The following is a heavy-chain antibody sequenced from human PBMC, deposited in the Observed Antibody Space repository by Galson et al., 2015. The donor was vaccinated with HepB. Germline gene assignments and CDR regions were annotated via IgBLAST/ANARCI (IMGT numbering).Heavy chain of an antibody. CDR3: ARRYCTSTSCYAGFDY. D-gene: IGHD2-2*01. CDR2: IYPGDSDT. CDR1: GYSFTNYW. J-gene: IGHJ4*02. Sequence: QSGAEVKKPGESLKISCKGSGYSFTNYWIGWVRQMPGKGLEWMGIIYPGDSDTRYSPSFQGQVTISADKSISTAYLQWSSLKASDTAIYYCARRYCTSTSCYAGFDYWGQGTLVTVSS. V-gene: IGHV5-51*03.